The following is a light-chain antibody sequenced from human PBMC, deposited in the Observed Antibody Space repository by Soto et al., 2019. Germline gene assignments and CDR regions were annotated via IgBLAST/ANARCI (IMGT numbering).Light chain of an antibody. J-gene: IGLJ2*01. V-gene: IGLV3-21*04. CDR1: NIGSKS. CDR3: QVWDSSSDHVV. CDR2: YES. Sequence: SYELTQPPSVSVAPGKTARITCGGNNIGSKSVHWYQQQPGQAPVLVIYYESDRPSGIPERFSGSNSGNTATLPISRVEAGDEDDYYCQVWDSSSDHVVFGGGTKLTVL.